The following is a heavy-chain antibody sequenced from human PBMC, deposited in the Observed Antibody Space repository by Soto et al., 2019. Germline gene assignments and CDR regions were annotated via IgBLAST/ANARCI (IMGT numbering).Heavy chain of an antibody. CDR3: AGELSNSPEYFDF. CDR1: GGSISSDYYY. Sequence: QVQLQESGPGLVKPSQTLSLTCTVSGGSISSDYYYWSWIRQPPGKGLEGIGYIYYSGRTAYNPSLKSRIIISIDPSTNQFSLSLNSLNAADTAVYYCAGELSNSPEYFDFWGLGTLVTVSS. V-gene: IGHV4-30-4*01. D-gene: IGHD6-6*01. J-gene: IGHJ4*02. CDR2: IYYSGRT.